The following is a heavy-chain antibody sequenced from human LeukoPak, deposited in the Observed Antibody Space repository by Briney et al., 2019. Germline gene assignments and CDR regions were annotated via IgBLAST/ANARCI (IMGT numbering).Heavy chain of an antibody. V-gene: IGHV3-23*01. J-gene: IGHJ6*02. D-gene: IGHD6-19*01. CDR1: GFTFSSYA. CDR3: ANQPGLYDNGWSTTYHFFGLDV. Sequence: PGGSLRLSYAASGFTFSSYAMSWVRQAPGKGLEWVLSVSGRASGAYYAASVQGRFTISRDNSKDTLYLEMNSLRAEDTAVYYCANQPGLYDNGWSTTYHFFGLDVWGQGTSVTVSS. CDR2: VSGRASGA.